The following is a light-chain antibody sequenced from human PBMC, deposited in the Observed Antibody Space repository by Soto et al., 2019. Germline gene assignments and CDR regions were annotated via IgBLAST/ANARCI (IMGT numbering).Light chain of an antibody. CDR1: QGMGDT. V-gene: IGKV3D-15*01. Sequence: EIIMTQSQAPRSVSPGAGDTLSFRASQGMGDTLAWSRHRPGPTPRLLIYDTSTRATGLPARSSGSRSGTEFTLTINRLQSEDFAVYYCQRYGSSSVTFGGGTQVENK. CDR2: DTS. CDR3: QRYGSSSVT. J-gene: IGKJ4*01.